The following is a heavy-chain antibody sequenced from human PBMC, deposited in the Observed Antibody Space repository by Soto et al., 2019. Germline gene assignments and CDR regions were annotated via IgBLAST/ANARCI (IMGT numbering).Heavy chain of an antibody. J-gene: IGHJ5*02. D-gene: IGHD3-3*01. CDR2: IYHSGST. Sequence: PSGTLSLTCAVSGGSISSGGYSWSWIRQPPGKGLEWIGYIYHSGSTYYNPSLKSRVTISVDTSKNQFSLKLSSVTAADTAVYYCARDLRDYDFWSGYYHPFWFDPWGQGTLVTVSS. CDR3: ARDLRDYDFWSGYYHPFWFDP. CDR1: GGSISSGGYS. V-gene: IGHV4-30-2*05.